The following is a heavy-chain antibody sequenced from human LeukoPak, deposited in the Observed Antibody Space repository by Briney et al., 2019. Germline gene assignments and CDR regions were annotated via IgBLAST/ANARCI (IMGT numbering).Heavy chain of an antibody. V-gene: IGHV4-39*07. CDR3: ARYGLIRGFEY. CDR2: INYSGST. Sequence: SETLSLTCTVSGGSISSSSHFWSWLRQPPGKGLEWIASINYSGSTYYNPSLKSRVTISVDTSKNQFSLKLSSVTAADTAVYYCARYGLIRGFEYWGQGTLVTVSS. CDR1: GGSISSSSHF. J-gene: IGHJ4*02. D-gene: IGHD3-16*01.